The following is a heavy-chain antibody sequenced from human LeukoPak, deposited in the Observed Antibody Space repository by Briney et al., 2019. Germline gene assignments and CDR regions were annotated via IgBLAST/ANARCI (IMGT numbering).Heavy chain of an antibody. CDR1: GFTLSSYG. CDR2: ISGSGGST. V-gene: IGHV3-23*01. J-gene: IGHJ4*02. D-gene: IGHD3-22*01. Sequence: GGSLRLSCAASGFTLSSYGMSWVRQAPGRGLEWVSAISGSGGSTYYADSVKGRFTISRDNSKNTLYLQMNSLRAEDTAVYYCAKEELFGAYYYDSSGYYYYWGQGTLVTVSS. CDR3: AKEELFGAYYYDSSGYYYY.